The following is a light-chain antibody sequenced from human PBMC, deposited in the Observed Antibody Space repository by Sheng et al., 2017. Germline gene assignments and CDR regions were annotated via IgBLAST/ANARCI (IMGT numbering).Light chain of an antibody. V-gene: IGKV1-12*01. Sequence: DIQLTQSPSSVSASVGDRVTITCRASQDIRSWLAWYQQKPGKAPKLLIYAASTLQRGVPSRFSGSGSGTEFTLTISSLQPEDFATYYCQQANSFPLTFGGGTKAEIK. CDR1: QDIRSW. J-gene: IGKJ4*01. CDR3: QQANSFPLT. CDR2: AAS.